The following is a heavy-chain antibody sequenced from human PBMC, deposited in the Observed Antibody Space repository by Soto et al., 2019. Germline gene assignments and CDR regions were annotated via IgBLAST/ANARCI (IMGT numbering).Heavy chain of an antibody. CDR1: VESISIYY. Sequence: SETLSLTCTVSVESISIYYWSWIRQPPGKGLEWIGYMYYSGSTNYNPSLKGRVTISVDTSKNQFSLKLSSVTAADTAVYYCARDAGGPADYWGQGTLVTVS. CDR3: ARDAGGPADY. J-gene: IGHJ4*02. D-gene: IGHD2-15*01. CDR2: MYYSGST. V-gene: IGHV4-59*01.